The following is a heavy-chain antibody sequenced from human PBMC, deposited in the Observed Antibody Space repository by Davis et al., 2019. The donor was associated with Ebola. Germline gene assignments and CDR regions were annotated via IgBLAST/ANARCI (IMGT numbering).Heavy chain of an antibody. V-gene: IGHV1-69*05. Sequence: AASVKVSCKASGGTFSSYAISWVRQAPGQGLEWMGGIIPIFGTANYAQKFQGRVTMTRDTSIDTAYLELNNLRSDDTAVYYCTRGPTGVIDYWGQGSLVTVSS. CDR3: TRGPTGVIDY. CDR2: IIPIFGTA. CDR1: GGTFSSYA. J-gene: IGHJ4*02. D-gene: IGHD3-10*01.